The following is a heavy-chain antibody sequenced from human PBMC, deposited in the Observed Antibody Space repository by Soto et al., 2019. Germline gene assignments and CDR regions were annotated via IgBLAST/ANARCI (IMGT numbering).Heavy chain of an antibody. CDR2: INHSGST. D-gene: IGHD1-26*01. J-gene: IGHJ5*02. Sequence: SETLSLTCAFYVGSFSGYYWSWIRQPPGKGLEWIGEINHSGSTNYNPSLKSRVTISVDTSKNQFSLKLSSVTAADTAVYYCARGGGGSYYAWFDPWGQGTLVTVSS. CDR1: VGSFSGYY. CDR3: ARGGGGSYYAWFDP. V-gene: IGHV4-34*01.